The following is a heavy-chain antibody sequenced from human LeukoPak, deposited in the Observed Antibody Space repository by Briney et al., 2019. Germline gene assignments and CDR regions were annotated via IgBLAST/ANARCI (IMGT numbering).Heavy chain of an antibody. J-gene: IGHJ4*02. V-gene: IGHV2-5*02. D-gene: IGHD2-15*01. Sequence: SGPTLVNPTQTLTLTCTFSGFSLSTNKVGVGWIRQPPGKALEWLALIYWDDDKRYSPSLRSRLTITKDTSKNQVILTMTNMDPVDTATYYCAHRPSSVTWHSQDFFDYWGQGTLVTVSS. CDR3: AHRPSSVTWHSQDFFDY. CDR1: GFSLSTNKVG. CDR2: IYWDDDK.